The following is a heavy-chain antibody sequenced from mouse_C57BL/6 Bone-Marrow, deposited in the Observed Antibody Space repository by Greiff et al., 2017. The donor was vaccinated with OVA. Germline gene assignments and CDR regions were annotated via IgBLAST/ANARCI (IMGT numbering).Heavy chain of an antibody. J-gene: IGHJ1*03. V-gene: IGHV1-63*01. CDR2: IYPGGGYT. Sequence: VQLQQSGAELVRPGTSVKMSCKASGYTFTNYWIGWAKQRPGHGLEWIGDIYPGGGYTNYNEKFKGKATLTADKSSSTAYMQFSSLTSDDSAIYYCARRRINWYFDVWGTGTTVTVSS. CDR1: GYTFTNYW. CDR3: ARRRINWYFDV.